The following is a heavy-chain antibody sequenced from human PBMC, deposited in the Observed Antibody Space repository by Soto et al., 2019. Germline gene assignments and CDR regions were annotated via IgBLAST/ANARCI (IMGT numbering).Heavy chain of an antibody. CDR3: ARFRSYYYDSSGYYDAFDI. Sequence: GESLKISCKGSGYSFTSYWIGWVRQMPGKGLEWMGIIYPGDSDTRYSPSFQGQVTISADKSISTAYLQWSSLKASDTAMYYCARFRSYYYDSSGYYDAFDIWGQGAMVTVSS. D-gene: IGHD3-22*01. V-gene: IGHV5-51*01. J-gene: IGHJ3*02. CDR2: IYPGDSDT. CDR1: GYSFTSYW.